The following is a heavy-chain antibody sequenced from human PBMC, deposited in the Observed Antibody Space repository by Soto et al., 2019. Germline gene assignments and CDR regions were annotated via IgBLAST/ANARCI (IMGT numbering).Heavy chain of an antibody. V-gene: IGHV3-21*01. D-gene: IGHD6-13*01. CDR1: GFTFRSFT. J-gene: IGHJ5*02. CDR3: TRDASRDSSARGWFDP. CDR2: ISSNSAYI. Sequence: GGSLRLSCAASGFTFRSFTMKWVRQAPGKGLEWVSTISSNSAYIYYTGSLRGRFTISRDNAKNSLHLQMNTLRAEDTAVYYCTRDASRDSSARGWFDPWGPGTLVTVSS.